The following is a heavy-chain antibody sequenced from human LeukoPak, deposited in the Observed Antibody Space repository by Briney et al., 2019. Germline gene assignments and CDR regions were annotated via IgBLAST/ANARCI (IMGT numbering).Heavy chain of an antibody. V-gene: IGHV4-59*08. CDR2: AYYSGHT. J-gene: IGHJ4*02. CDR1: GGSISDNY. CDR3: ARHPFATPFDY. D-gene: IGHD2-15*01. Sequence: PSETLSLTCTVSGGSISDNYWSWIRQPPGKGLEWIGYAYYSGHTNYNSSLKSRVTMTLDTSKSQFSLRLSSVTAADTAVYFCARHPFATPFDYWGPGTLVTVSS.